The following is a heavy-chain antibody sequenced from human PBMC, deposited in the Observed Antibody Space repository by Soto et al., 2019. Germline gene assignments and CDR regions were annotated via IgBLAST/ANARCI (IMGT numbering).Heavy chain of an antibody. CDR1: GFTFSSYG. CDR2: IWYDGSNK. V-gene: IGHV3-33*01. Sequence: GGCLRLSCAASGFTFSSYGMHWVRQAPGKGLEWVAVIWYDGSNKYYADSVKGRFTISRDNSKNTLYLQMNSLRAEDTAVYYCARENTVTTYYYMDVWGKGTTV. D-gene: IGHD4-4*01. CDR3: ARENTVTTYYYMDV. J-gene: IGHJ6*03.